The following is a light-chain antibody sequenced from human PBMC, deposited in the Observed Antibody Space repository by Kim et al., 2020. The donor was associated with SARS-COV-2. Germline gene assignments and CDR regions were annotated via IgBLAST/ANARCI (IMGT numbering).Light chain of an antibody. J-gene: IGLJ1*01. Sequence: SLSPGQTARITCSGDKLGDKYACWYQQKPGQSPVLVIYQDNKRPSGIPERFSGSNSGNTATLTISGTQAMDEADYYCQAWDSRTGVFGTGTKVTVL. CDR1: KLGDKY. V-gene: IGLV3-1*01. CDR2: QDN. CDR3: QAWDSRTGV.